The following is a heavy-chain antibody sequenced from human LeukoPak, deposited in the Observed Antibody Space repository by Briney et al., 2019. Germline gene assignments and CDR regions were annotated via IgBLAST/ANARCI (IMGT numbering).Heavy chain of an antibody. D-gene: IGHD3-16*02. V-gene: IGHV3-64D*09. CDR1: GFTFSSYA. CDR2: ISSNGGST. J-gene: IGHJ4*02. Sequence: PGGSLRLSCSASGFTFSSYAMHWVRQAPGKGLEYVSAISSNGGSTYYADSVKGRFTISRDNSKNTLYLQMSSLRAEDTAVYCCVKYYVWGSYRYLDYWGQGTLVTVSS. CDR3: VKYYVWGSYRYLDY.